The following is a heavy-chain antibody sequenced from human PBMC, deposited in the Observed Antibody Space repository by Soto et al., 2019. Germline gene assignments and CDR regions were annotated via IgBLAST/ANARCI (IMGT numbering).Heavy chain of an antibody. Sequence: QVQLQESGPGLMKPSGTLSLTCAVSGGSITSNWWSWVRQPPGKGLEWIAEIFHTGSANYNPSPMSPLTISMDKSKNHLSLNLNSVTAADTAVYYCARHIAVSGTRGFDHWGQGTRVTVSS. CDR2: IFHTGSA. J-gene: IGHJ4*02. CDR3: ARHIAVSGTRGFDH. CDR1: GGSITSNW. V-gene: IGHV4-4*02. D-gene: IGHD2-21*01.